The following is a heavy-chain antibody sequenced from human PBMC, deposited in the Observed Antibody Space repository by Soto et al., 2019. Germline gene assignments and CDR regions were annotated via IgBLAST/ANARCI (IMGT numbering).Heavy chain of an antibody. CDR2: ISYDGSNK. CDR1: GCTFSSYG. D-gene: IGHD2-15*01. CDR3: AKDPLGLVVVAAHIFDY. Sequence: PGGSLRLSCAASGCTFSSYGMHWVRQAPGKGLEWVAVISYDGSNKYYADSVKGRFTISRDNSKNTLYLQMNSLRAEDTAVYYCAKDPLGLVVVAAHIFDYWGQGTLVTVSS. V-gene: IGHV3-30*18. J-gene: IGHJ4*02.